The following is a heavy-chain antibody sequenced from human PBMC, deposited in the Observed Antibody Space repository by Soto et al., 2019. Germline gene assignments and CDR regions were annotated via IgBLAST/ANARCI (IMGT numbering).Heavy chain of an antibody. V-gene: IGHV3-23*01. CDR2: ISGSGGST. CDR1: GFTFISYA. J-gene: IGHJ4*02. D-gene: IGHD3-22*01. CDR3: ANFGGLLLDY. Sequence: LRLSFAASGFTFISYAISWVRQAPGKGLEWVSAISGSGGSTYYADSVKGRFTISRDNSKNTLYLQMNSLRAEDTAVYYCANFGGLLLDYWGQGTLVTVSS.